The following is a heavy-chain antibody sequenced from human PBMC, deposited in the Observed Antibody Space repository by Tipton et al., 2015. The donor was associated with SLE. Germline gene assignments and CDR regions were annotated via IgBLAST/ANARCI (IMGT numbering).Heavy chain of an antibody. CDR3: ARTNRLPYRVYFDS. V-gene: IGHV4-34*11. J-gene: IGHJ4*02. D-gene: IGHD1-14*01. Sequence: TLSLTCAVYGGSFSGYYWSWIRQPPGKGLEWIGYIYYSGSPSYNPSLRSRVTISVDTSKNQFSLKLSSVTAADTAVYYCARTNRLPYRVYFDSWGQGTLVTVSS. CDR2: IYYSGSP. CDR1: GGSFSGYY.